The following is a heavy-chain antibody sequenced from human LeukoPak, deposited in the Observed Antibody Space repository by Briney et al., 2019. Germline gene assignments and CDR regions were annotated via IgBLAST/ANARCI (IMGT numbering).Heavy chain of an antibody. J-gene: IGHJ4*02. Sequence: PSGTLSLTCTVSGGSISSYYWSWIRQPPGKGLEWIGYIYYSGSTNYNPSLKSRVTISVDTSKNQFSLKLSSVTAADTAVYHCVHGGNPASGLDYWGQGTLVTVSS. D-gene: IGHD4-23*01. CDR2: IYYSGST. V-gene: IGHV4-59*01. CDR3: VHGGNPASGLDY. CDR1: GGSISSYY.